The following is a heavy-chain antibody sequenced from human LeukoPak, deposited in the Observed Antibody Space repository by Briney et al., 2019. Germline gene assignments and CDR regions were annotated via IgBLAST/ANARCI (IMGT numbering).Heavy chain of an antibody. V-gene: IGHV1-46*01. Sequence: EASVRVSCKASGYTFTSYYMHWVRQAPGQGLEWMGIISPSGGSTSYAQKFQGRVTMTRDTSTSTVYMELSSLRSEDTAVYYCASSPYGSGQYRTYYFDYWGQGTLVTVSS. D-gene: IGHD3-10*01. J-gene: IGHJ4*02. CDR1: GYTFTSYY. CDR2: ISPSGGST. CDR3: ASSPYGSGQYRTYYFDY.